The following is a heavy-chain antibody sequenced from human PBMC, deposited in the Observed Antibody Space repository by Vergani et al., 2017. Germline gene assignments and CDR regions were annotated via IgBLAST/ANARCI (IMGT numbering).Heavy chain of an antibody. J-gene: IGHJ4*02. CDR2: ISGSGGST. CDR3: AKVGGYGEGFDY. V-gene: IGHV3-23*01. CDR1: GFTFSSYA. Sequence: EVQLLESGGGLVQPGGSLRLSCAASGFTFSSYAMSWVRQAPGKGLEWVSAISGSGGSTYYADSMKGRFTISRDNSKNTLYLQMNSLRAEDTAVYYCAKVGGYGEGFDYWGQGTLVTVSS. D-gene: IGHD4-17*01.